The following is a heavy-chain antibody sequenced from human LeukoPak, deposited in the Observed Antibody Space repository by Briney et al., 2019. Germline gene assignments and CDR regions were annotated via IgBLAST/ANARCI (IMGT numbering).Heavy chain of an antibody. Sequence: ASVKVSCKASGYTFIGYYIHWVRQAPGQGIEWMGWINPNSGGTKFAQKFQGRVTMTRDTSISTAYMELSRVRSDDTAVYYCARDLTGGYYGSGDYWGQGTLVTVSS. J-gene: IGHJ4*02. CDR2: INPNSGGT. CDR1: GYTFIGYY. D-gene: IGHD3-10*01. V-gene: IGHV1-2*02. CDR3: ARDLTGGYYGSGDY.